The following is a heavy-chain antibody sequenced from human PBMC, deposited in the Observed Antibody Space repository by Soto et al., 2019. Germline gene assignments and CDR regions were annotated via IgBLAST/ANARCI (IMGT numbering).Heavy chain of an antibody. CDR2: ISYDGSKK. D-gene: IGHD2-8*01. J-gene: IGHJ6*03. CDR3: AKARVLMVYAPQYYMDV. V-gene: IGHV3-30*18. CDR1: GFTFSSYG. Sequence: GGSLRLSCAASGFTFSSYGMHWVRQAPGKGLEWVAVISYDGSKKYYADSVKGRFTISRDNSKNTLYLQMNSLRAEDTAVYYWAKARVLMVYAPQYYMDVWGKGTTVTVSS.